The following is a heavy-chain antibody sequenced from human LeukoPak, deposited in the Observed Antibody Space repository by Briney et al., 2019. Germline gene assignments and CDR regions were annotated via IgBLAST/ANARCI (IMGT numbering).Heavy chain of an antibody. V-gene: IGHV3-30-3*01. Sequence: GRSLRLSCAASGFTFSSYAMHWVRQAPGKGLEWVAVISYDGSNKYYADSVKGRFTISRDNSKNTLYMQMNSLRAEDTAVYYCARLTAPDDYWGQGTLVTVSS. CDR1: GFTFSSYA. D-gene: IGHD1-14*01. J-gene: IGHJ4*02. CDR3: ARLTAPDDY. CDR2: ISYDGSNK.